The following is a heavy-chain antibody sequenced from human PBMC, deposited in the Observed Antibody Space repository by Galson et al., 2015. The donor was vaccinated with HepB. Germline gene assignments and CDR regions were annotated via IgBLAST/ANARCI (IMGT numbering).Heavy chain of an antibody. V-gene: IGHV3-48*02. J-gene: IGHJ6*02. CDR2: ISSSSSTI. CDR1: GFTFSSYS. D-gene: IGHD2-2*02. CDR3: ARQGSCSSTSCYTGWGYYGMDV. Sequence: SLRLSCAASGFTFSSYSMNWVRQAPGKGLEWVSYISSSSSTIYYADSVKGRFTISRDNAKNSLYLQMNSLRDEDTAVYYCARQGSCSSTSCYTGWGYYGMDVWGQGTTVTVSS.